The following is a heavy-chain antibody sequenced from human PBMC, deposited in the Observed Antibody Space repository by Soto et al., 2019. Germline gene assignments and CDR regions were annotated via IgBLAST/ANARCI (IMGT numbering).Heavy chain of an antibody. Sequence: QVQLVQSGAEVKKPGSSVKVSCKASGGTFSSYAISWVRQAPGQGLEWMGGIIPIFGTANYAQKFQGRVTITADESTSTAYMELISLSPEDTAVYYCARGGDGYHPVYYFDYWGQGTLFTVSS. CDR1: GGTFSSYA. V-gene: IGHV1-69*12. J-gene: IGHJ4*02. D-gene: IGHD5-12*01. CDR3: ARGGDGYHPVYYFDY. CDR2: IIPIFGTA.